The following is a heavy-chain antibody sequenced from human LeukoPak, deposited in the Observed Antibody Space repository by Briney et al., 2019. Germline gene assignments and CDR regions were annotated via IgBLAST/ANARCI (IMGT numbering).Heavy chain of an antibody. CDR1: GFTFSSYE. CDR2: ISSSGSTI. D-gene: IGHD1-26*01. V-gene: IGHV3-48*03. Sequence: PGGSLRLSCAASGFTFSSYEMDWVRQAPGKGLEWVSYISSSGSTIYYADSVKGRFTISRDNAKNSLYLQMNSLRAEDTAVYYCARDRQWEPRFDYWGQGTLVTVSS. CDR3: ARDRQWEPRFDY. J-gene: IGHJ4*02.